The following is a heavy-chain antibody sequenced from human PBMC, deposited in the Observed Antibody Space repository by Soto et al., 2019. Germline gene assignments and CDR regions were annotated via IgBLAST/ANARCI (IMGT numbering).Heavy chain of an antibody. V-gene: IGHV6-1*01. CDR1: GDSVSSNSGA. Sequence: SQTLSLTCAISGDSVSSNSGAWNWIRQSPSRGLEWLGRTYYRSKWYNEYAVSVKGRISINPDTSKNQFSLQLNSVIPEDSAVYYCARTQSVFDYWGQGTQATVSS. J-gene: IGHJ4*02. CDR3: ARTQSVFDY. CDR2: TYYRSKWYN.